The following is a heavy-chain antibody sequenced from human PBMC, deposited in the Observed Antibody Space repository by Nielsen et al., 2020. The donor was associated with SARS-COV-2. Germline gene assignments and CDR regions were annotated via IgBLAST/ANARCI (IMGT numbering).Heavy chain of an antibody. CDR1: GYSISSGYY. D-gene: IGHD5-24*01. J-gene: IGHJ4*02. CDR2: IYYGGST. V-gene: IGHV4-38-2*02. CDR3: ARPYRDGYNFYYFDY. Sequence: SETLSLTCTVSGYSISSGYYWGWIRQPPGQGLEWIGYIYYGGSTKYNPSLEGRVTISLDTSKNQFSLKLTSVTVADTAVYYCARPYRDGYNFYYFDYWGQGTLVTVSS.